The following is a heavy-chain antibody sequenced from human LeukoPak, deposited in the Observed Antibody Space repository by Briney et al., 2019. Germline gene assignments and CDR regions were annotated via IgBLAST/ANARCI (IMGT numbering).Heavy chain of an antibody. CDR1: GGSISSTSCY. V-gene: IGHV4-39*07. CDR3: ARGGGSANDY. J-gene: IGHJ4*02. Sequence: PSETLSLTCSVSGGSISSTSCYWGWIRQPPGKGLEWIGGIYYSGSTYYNPSLKSRVTISVDTSKNQFSLKLSSVTAADTAVYYCARGGGSANDYWGQGTLVTVSS. CDR2: IYYSGST. D-gene: IGHD3-10*01.